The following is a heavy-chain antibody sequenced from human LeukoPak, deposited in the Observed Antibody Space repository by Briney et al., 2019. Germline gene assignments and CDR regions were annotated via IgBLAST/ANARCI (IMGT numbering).Heavy chain of an antibody. CDR1: GYTFTTYD. V-gene: IGHV1-8*03. Sequence: GASVKVSCKASGYTFTTYDINWVRQATGQGLEWMGWMNPNSGYTGYAQKFQGRVTITRNTSISTAYMQLSSLRSEDTAVYYCARRVSYGDFDYWGQGTLVTVSS. CDR3: ARRVSYGDFDY. J-gene: IGHJ4*02. CDR2: MNPNSGYT. D-gene: IGHD4-17*01.